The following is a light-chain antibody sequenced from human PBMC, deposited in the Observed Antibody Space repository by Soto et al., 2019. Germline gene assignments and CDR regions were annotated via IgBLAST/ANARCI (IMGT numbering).Light chain of an antibody. CDR2: DAS. CDR3: LQRAYWFT. CDR1: PSLDNY. V-gene: IGKV3-11*01. J-gene: IGKJ5*01. Sequence: VVLTQSPATLSLSPGERATLSCRASPSLDNYLAWYQQKPGQAPRLLIYDASNRATGIPARFSGSGSGTDFTLTISSLEPDDFAVYYCLQRAYWFTFGQGTRLEIK.